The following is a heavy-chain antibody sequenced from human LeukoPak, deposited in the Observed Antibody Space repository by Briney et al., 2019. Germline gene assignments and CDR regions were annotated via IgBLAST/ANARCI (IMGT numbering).Heavy chain of an antibody. D-gene: IGHD6-19*01. J-gene: IGHJ4*02. Sequence: PSGTLSLTCTVSGGSISSGGYYWSWIRQHPGKGLEWIGYIYYSGSTYYNPSLKSRVTISVDTSKNQFSLKLSSVTAADTAVYYCARDSTPYSSGWYIIDYWGQGNLVTVSS. CDR3: ARDSTPYSSGWYIIDY. V-gene: IGHV4-31*03. CDR1: GGSISSGGYY. CDR2: IYYSGST.